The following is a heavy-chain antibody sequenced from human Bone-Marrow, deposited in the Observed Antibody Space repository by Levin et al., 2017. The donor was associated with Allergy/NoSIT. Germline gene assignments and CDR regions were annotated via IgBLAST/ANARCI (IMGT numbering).Heavy chain of an antibody. D-gene: IGHD6-19*01. CDR1: GGTFSSYA. CDR2: IIPIFGTA. V-gene: IGHV1-69*06. CDR3: ARDGGMYSSGWYDY. Sequence: VASVKVSCKASGGTFSSYAISWVRQAPGQGLEWMGGIIPIFGTANYAQKFQGRVTITADKSTSTAYMELSSLRSEDTAVYYCARDGGMYSSGWYDYWGQGTLVTVSS. J-gene: IGHJ4*02.